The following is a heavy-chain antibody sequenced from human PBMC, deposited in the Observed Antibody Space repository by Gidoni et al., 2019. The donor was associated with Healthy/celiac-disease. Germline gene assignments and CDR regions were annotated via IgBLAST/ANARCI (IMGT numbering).Heavy chain of an antibody. CDR2: INHSGST. J-gene: IGHJ6*02. CDR1: GGSFSGYY. V-gene: IGHV4-34*01. Sequence: QVQLQQWGAGLLKPSETLSLTCAGYGGSFSGYYWSWIRQPPGKGLEWIGEINHSGSTNYNPSLKSRVTISVDTSKNQFSLKLSSVTAADTAVYYCARANIVLMEDYYGMDVWGQGTTVTVSS. CDR3: ARANIVLMEDYYGMDV. D-gene: IGHD2-8*01.